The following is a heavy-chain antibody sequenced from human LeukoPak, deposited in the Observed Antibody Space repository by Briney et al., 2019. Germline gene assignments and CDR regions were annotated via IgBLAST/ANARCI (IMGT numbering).Heavy chain of an antibody. Sequence: ASVEVSCKVSGYTLTELTMHWVRQAPGKGLEWMGGFDPEDGETIYAQKFQGRVTMTEDTSTDTAYMELSSLRSEDTAVYYCATAFGYYDSSGYYSYFDHWGQGTLVTVSS. J-gene: IGHJ4*02. CDR3: ATAFGYYDSSGYYSYFDH. D-gene: IGHD3-22*01. V-gene: IGHV1-24*01. CDR1: GYTLTELT. CDR2: FDPEDGET.